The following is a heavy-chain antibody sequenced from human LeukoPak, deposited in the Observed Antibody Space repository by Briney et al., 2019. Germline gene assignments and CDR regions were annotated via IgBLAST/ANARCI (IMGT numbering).Heavy chain of an antibody. J-gene: IGHJ4*02. D-gene: IGHD1-26*01. V-gene: IGHV1-69*04. CDR1: GGTFSSYA. CDR2: IIPILGIA. CDR3: ARGELGLLDY. Sequence: GASVKVSCKASGGTFSSYAISWVRQAPGQGLEWMGRIIPILGIANYAQKFQGRVTITADKSTSTAYMELSSLRSVDTAVYYCARGELGLLDYWGQGTLVTVSS.